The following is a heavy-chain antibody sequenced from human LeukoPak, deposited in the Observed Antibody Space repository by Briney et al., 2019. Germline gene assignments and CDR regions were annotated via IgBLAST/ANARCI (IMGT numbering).Heavy chain of an antibody. Sequence: GGSLRLSCAASGFTFSTYSMHWVRQAPGKGLEWVSSISTGSSYIYSADSVKGRFTISRDNAKNSLYLQLNSLRAEDTAVYYCARDRGGYDYLNYYFDYWGQGTLVTVSS. CDR1: GFTFSTYS. J-gene: IGHJ4*02. D-gene: IGHD4-11*01. CDR3: ARDRGGYDYLNYYFDY. V-gene: IGHV3-21*01. CDR2: ISTGSSYI.